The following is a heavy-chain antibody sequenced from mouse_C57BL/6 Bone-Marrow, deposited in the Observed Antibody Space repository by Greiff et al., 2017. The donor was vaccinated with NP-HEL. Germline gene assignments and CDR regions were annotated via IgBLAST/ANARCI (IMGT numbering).Heavy chain of an antibody. CDR3: ARRDYGSNYWYFDV. CDR1: GYTFTDYN. V-gene: IGHV1-18*01. J-gene: IGHJ1*03. Sequence: EVKLVESGPELVKPGASVKIPCKASGYTFTDYNMDWVKQSHGKSLEWIGDINPNNGGTIYNQKFKGKATLTVDKSSSTAYMELRSLTSEDTAVYYCARRDYGSNYWYFDVWGTGTTVTVSS. D-gene: IGHD1-1*01. CDR2: INPNNGGT.